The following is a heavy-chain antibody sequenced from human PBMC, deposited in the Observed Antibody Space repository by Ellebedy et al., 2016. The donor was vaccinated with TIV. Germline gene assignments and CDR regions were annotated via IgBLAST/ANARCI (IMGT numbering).Heavy chain of an antibody. D-gene: IGHD2-15*01. J-gene: IGHJ4*02. CDR2: VNPNGGST. CDR3: ARDTPIGARNAY. V-gene: IGHV1-2*02. Sequence: ASVKVSCKASGYTLTTYYMHWVRQAPGQGPEWMGWVNPNGGSTSYAEKFRGRVTMTSDTSISTAYMELSSLRSDDPAVYYCARDTPIGARNAYWGQGTLVTVSS. CDR1: GYTLTTYY.